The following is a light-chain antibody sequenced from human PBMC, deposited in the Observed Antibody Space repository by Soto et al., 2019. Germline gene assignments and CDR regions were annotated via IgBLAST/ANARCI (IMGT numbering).Light chain of an antibody. CDR2: LGS. Sequence: DIVLTQSPLSLPVTPGEPASISCRSSQSLLHSNGNIYLDWYLQKPGQSPLLLIYLGSIRASGVPDRFSGSGSGTDFTLKITRVEAEDVGVYYCMQAVQAPRTFGQGTNVEIK. J-gene: IGKJ1*01. CDR3: MQAVQAPRT. CDR1: QSLLHSNGNIY. V-gene: IGKV2-28*01.